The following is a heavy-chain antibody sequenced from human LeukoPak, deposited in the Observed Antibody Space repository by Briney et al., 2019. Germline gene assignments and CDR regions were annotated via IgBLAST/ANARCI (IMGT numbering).Heavy chain of an antibody. J-gene: IGHJ4*02. CDR2: IWYDGSKK. CDR1: GFTFSTYG. D-gene: IGHD6-19*01. CDR3: AKSDSSGWYDY. V-gene: IGHV3-33*06. Sequence: GGSLRLSCAASGFTFSTYGMHWVRQAPGKGLEWVAVIWYDGSKKYYADSVKGRFTIYRDNSKNTLFLQIDNLRAEDTAVYYCAKSDSSGWYDYWGQGALVTVSS.